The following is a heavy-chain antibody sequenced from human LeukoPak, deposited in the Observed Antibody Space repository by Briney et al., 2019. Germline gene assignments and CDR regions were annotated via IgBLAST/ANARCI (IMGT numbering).Heavy chain of an antibody. V-gene: IGHV4-39*01. CDR1: GGSISRGTYY. J-gene: IGHJ3*02. D-gene: IGHD3-10*01. CDR2: IYYSGST. Sequence: SETLSLTCTVSGGSISRGTYYWGWIRQPPGKGLEWLGNIYYSGSTHHNPSLKSRGTISVDTSKNEFSLKLTSVTAADTAVYYCARHFRGYYYDAFDIWGQGTMVTVSS. CDR3: ARHFRGYYYDAFDI.